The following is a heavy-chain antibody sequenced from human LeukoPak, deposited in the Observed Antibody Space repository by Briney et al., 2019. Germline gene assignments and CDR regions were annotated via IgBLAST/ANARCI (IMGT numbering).Heavy chain of an antibody. Sequence: GGSLRLSCAASGFTFSGYAMSWVRQAPGKGLEWVSSISGSGGSTYYADSVKGRFTTSRDNSKNTLYLQMNSLRAEDTALYYCAKRYCSGGTCYIDYWGQGTLVTVSS. CDR3: AKRYCSGGTCYIDY. CDR2: ISGSGGST. CDR1: GFTFSGYA. D-gene: IGHD2-15*01. J-gene: IGHJ4*02. V-gene: IGHV3-23*01.